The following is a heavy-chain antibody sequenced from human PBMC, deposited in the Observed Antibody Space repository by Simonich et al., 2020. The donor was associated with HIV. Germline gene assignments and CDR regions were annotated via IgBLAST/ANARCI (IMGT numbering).Heavy chain of an antibody. D-gene: IGHD3-16*01. CDR3: ASGGSISSVWADDY. V-gene: IGHV3-30*07. Sequence: QVQLVESGGGVVQPGRSLRLSCAASGFTFSSYAMHWVRQAPGKGLEWGAVISYDGSKKYYADSVKGRFTTSRDNSKNTLYLQMNSLRAEDTAVYYCASGGSISSVWADDYWGQGTLVTVSS. CDR2: ISYDGSKK. J-gene: IGHJ4*02. CDR1: GFTFSSYA.